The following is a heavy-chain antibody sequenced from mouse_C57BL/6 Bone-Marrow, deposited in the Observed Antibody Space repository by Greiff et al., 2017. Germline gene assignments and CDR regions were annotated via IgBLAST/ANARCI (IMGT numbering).Heavy chain of an antibody. J-gene: IGHJ4*01. CDR2: INPNNGGT. Sequence: VQLQQSGPELVKPGASVKIPCKASGYTFTDYNMDWVKQSHGKSLAWIGDINPNNGGTIYNQKFKGKATLTVDKSSSTAYMELRSLTSEDTAVDYCAREGDGYYAMDYWGQGTSVTVSS. V-gene: IGHV1-18*01. CDR1: GYTFTDYN. CDR3: AREGDGYYAMDY. D-gene: IGHD2-3*01.